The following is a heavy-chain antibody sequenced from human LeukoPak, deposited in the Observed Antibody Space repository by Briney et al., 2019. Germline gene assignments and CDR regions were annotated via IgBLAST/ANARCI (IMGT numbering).Heavy chain of an antibody. D-gene: IGHD1-26*01. J-gene: IGHJ4*02. CDR3: AKEIVGAPTPGAY. CDR2: VHKSGST. CDR1: TDSITSNW. V-gene: IGHV4-4*02. Sequence: SETLSLTCAVSTDSITSNWWSWVRQPPGKGLEWIGEVHKSGSTNYYPSLQSRVTISIDKSKNQIALELTSVIAADTAVYYCAKEIVGAPTPGAYWGQGIGHRLL.